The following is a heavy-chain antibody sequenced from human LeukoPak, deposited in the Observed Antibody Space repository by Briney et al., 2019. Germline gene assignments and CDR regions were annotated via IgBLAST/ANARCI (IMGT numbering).Heavy chain of an antibody. J-gene: IGHJ4*02. CDR1: GYSFTSYW. CDR2: IYPGDSDT. CDR3: ARGDYDILGLPNHFDY. Sequence: GESLKISCKGSGYSFTSYWIGWVRQMPGKGLEWMGIIYPGDSDTRYSPSYQGQVTISADKSISTAYLQWSSLKASDTAMYYCARGDYDILGLPNHFDYWGQGTLVTVSS. D-gene: IGHD3-9*01. V-gene: IGHV5-51*01.